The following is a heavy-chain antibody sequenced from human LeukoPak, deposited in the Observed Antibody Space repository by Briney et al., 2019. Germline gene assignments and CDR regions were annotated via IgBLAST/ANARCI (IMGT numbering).Heavy chain of an antibody. V-gene: IGHV3-23*01. D-gene: IGHD1-7*01. CDR3: AKDVYRWNYRNPVPDAFDI. CDR1: GFTFSSYA. CDR2: ISGSGGST. J-gene: IGHJ3*02. Sequence: GGSLRLSCAASGFTFSSYAMSWVRQAPGKGLEWVSAISGSGGSTYYADSVKGRFTISRDNSKNTLYLQMNSLRAEDTAVYYCAKDVYRWNYRNPVPDAFDIWGQGTMVTVSS.